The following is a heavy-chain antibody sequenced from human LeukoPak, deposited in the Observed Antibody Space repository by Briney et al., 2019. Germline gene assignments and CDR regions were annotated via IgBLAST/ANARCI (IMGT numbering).Heavy chain of an antibody. Sequence: ASVKVSCKASGYTFTSYDINWVRQATGQGLEWMGWMNPDSGNTGYAQKFQGRVTMTRNTSISTAYMELSSLRSEDTAVYYCARGLYYYDSSGYYLCAFDIWGQGTMVTVSS. V-gene: IGHV1-8*01. CDR1: GYTFTSYD. CDR3: ARGLYYYDSSGYYLCAFDI. J-gene: IGHJ3*02. D-gene: IGHD3-22*01. CDR2: MNPDSGNT.